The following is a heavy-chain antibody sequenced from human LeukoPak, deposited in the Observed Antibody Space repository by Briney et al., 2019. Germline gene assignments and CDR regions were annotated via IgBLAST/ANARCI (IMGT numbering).Heavy chain of an antibody. CDR2: IYTSGST. CDR1: GGSISSYY. D-gene: IGHD3-22*01. V-gene: IGHV4-4*07. CDR3: APPPYYYEANGYSVA. J-gene: IGHJ5*02. Sequence: SETLSLTCTVSGGSISSYYWSWIRQPAGKGLEWIGRIYTSGSTNYNPSLTSRVTISVDPSKNQFSLNLSSVTAADTAVYYCAPPPYYYEANGYSVAWGQGTLVTVSS.